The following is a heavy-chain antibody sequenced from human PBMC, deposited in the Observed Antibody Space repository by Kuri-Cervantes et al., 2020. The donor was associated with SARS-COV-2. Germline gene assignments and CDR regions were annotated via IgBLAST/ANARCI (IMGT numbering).Heavy chain of an antibody. CDR2: INPSGGST. D-gene: IGHD5-18*01. Sequence: ASVKVSCKASGYTFTSYYMHWVRQAPGQGLEWMGIINPSGGSTSYAQKFQGRVTMTRDTSTSTVYMELSSLRSEDTAVYYCARVIQLWFENYYYMDVWGKGTTVTVSS. CDR1: GYTFTSYY. V-gene: IGHV1-46*01. J-gene: IGHJ6*03. CDR3: ARVIQLWFENYYYMDV.